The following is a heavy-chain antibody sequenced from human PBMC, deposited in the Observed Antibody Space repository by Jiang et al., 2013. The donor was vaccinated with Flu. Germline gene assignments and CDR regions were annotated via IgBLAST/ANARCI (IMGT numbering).Heavy chain of an antibody. Sequence: LVESGGGVVQPGTSLRLSCATSGFTFTVSAMHWVRQAPGKGLEWVAVVSFDGNTQYYADSVRGRFTISRDDSKNTLYLQMNSLRPDDTAIYYCARAHYGSATYYNPPPAFWGQGTQVTVSS. V-gene: IGHV3-30*04. CDR3: ARAHYGSATYYNPPPAF. D-gene: IGHD3-10*01. CDR2: VSFDGNTQ. CDR1: GFTFTVSA. J-gene: IGHJ4*02.